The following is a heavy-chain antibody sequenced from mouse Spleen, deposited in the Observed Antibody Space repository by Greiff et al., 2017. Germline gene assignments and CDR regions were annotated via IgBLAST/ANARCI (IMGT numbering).Heavy chain of an antibody. CDR3: ARVGTYWYFDV. CDR1: GFTFSSYA. D-gene: IGHD3-3*01. Sequence: EVMLVESGGGLVKPGGSLKLSCAASGFTFSSYAMSWVRQTPEKRLEWVASISSGGSTYYPDSVKGRFTISRDNARNILYLQMSSLRSEDTAMYYCARVGTYWYFDVWGAGTTVTVSS. CDR2: ISSGGST. J-gene: IGHJ1*01. V-gene: IGHV5-6-5*01.